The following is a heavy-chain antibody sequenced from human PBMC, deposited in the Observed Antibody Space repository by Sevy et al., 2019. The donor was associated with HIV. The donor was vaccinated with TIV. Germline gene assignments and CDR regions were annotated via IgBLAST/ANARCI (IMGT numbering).Heavy chain of an antibody. CDR1: GFTFSDHY. Sequence: GGSLRLSCAASGFTFSDHYMEWVRQAPGKGLKLVGRTRNKADSYTTEYAASVKGRFTISRDDSKNSLYLQMNSLKTEDTAVYYCATHAGIAAAGRVFDYWGQGTLVTVSS. CDR3: ATHAGIAAAGRVFDY. V-gene: IGHV3-72*01. J-gene: IGHJ4*02. D-gene: IGHD6-13*01. CDR2: TRNKADSYTT.